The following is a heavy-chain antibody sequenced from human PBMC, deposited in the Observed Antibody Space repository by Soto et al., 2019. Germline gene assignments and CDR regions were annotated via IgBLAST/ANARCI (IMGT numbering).Heavy chain of an antibody. V-gene: IGHV4-59*08. D-gene: IGHD1-26*01. CDR1: GGSISRYY. J-gene: IGHJ4*02. CDR2: IYYSGST. CDR3: ARLGAYFDY. Sequence: SETLSVTCTVSGGSISRYYWSWIRQPPGKGLEWIGYIYYSGSTNYNPSLKSRVTISVDTSKNQFSLKLSSVTAADTAVYYCARLGAYFDYWGQGTLVTVS.